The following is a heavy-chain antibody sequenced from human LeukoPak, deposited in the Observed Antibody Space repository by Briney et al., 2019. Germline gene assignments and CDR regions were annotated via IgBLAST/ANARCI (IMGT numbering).Heavy chain of an antibody. CDR1: GGSISSYY. CDR2: IYYSGST. V-gene: IGHV4-59*12. J-gene: IGHJ3*02. D-gene: IGHD3-10*01. Sequence: SETLSLTCTVSGGSISSYYWSWIRQAPGKGLDWIGNIYYSGSTNYNPSLKSRVTISVDTSKNQFSLKLSSVTAADTAVYYCASRTEYYYGSGSYRPGAFDIWGQGTMVTVSS. CDR3: ASRTEYYYGSGSYRPGAFDI.